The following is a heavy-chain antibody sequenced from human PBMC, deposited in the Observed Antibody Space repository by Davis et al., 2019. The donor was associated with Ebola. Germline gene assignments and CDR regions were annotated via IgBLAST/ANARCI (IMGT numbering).Heavy chain of an antibody. V-gene: IGHV3-53*01. J-gene: IGHJ6*02. CDR3: AREGGNEIIFGGMDV. Sequence: GESLKISCAASGFTVSSNYMSWVRQAPGKGLEWVSVIYSCGSTYYADSVKGRFTISRDNSKNTLYLQMNSLRAEDTAVYYCAREGGNEIIFGGMDVWGQGTTVTVSS. D-gene: IGHD2/OR15-2a*01. CDR1: GFTVSSNY. CDR2: IYSCGST.